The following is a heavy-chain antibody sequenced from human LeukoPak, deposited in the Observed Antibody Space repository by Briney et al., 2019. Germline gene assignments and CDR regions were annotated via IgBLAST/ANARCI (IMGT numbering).Heavy chain of an antibody. CDR1: GFTFSSYA. Sequence: GGSLRLSCAASGFTFSSYAMSWVRQAPGKGLEWVSAISGSGGSTYYADSVKGRFTISRDNSKNTLYLQMNSLRAEDTAVYYCAKVTSEYYYDNSGYYQRGGYYFDYWGQGTLVTVSS. J-gene: IGHJ4*02. CDR3: AKVTSEYYYDNSGYYQRGGYYFDY. CDR2: ISGSGGST. D-gene: IGHD3-22*01. V-gene: IGHV3-23*01.